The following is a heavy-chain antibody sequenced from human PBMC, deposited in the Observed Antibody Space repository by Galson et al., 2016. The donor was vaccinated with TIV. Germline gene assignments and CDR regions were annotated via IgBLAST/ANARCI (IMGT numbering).Heavy chain of an antibody. CDR1: GYPFTAYY. Sequence: SVKVSCKASGYPFTAYYIHWVRQAPGQGPEWMGWINPNGDDTNYAQRFQGSVTLTWDTSVSTAYMELTSLRSDDTAVYFCAKESDWGVAEFDFWGQGTPVTVSS. D-gene: IGHD2-21*01. J-gene: IGHJ4*02. V-gene: IGHV1-2*02. CDR3: AKESDWGVAEFDF. CDR2: INPNGDDT.